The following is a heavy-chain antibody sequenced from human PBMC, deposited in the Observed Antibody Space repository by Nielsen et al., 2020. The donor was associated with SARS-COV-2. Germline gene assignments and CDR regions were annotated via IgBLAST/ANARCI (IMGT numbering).Heavy chain of an antibody. CDR1: GFTFNDYG. CDR3: TRRVAGGTMDV. Sequence: GESLKISCAASGFTFNDYGMQWVRQAPGKGLEWVAFIRYDGSKTYYADSLKGRFTISRDNSKNTLYLQMNSLGADDTAIYYCTRRVAGGTMDVWGQGTTVTVSS. J-gene: IGHJ6*02. CDR2: IRYDGSKT. D-gene: IGHD6-19*01. V-gene: IGHV3-30*02.